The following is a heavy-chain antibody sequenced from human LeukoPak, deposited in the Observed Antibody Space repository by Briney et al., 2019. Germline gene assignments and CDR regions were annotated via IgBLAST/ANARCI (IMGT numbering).Heavy chain of an antibody. CDR2: ISSTGGTT. Sequence: GGSLRLSCAASGITFSSYGMSWVRQAPGKGLEWVSSISSTGGTTYYADSVKGRFTISRDNSKNTLYLQMNSLRAEDTAVYYCARAGYSSSSRGVNAFDIWGQGTMVTVSS. CDR1: GITFSSYG. V-gene: IGHV3-23*01. J-gene: IGHJ3*02. D-gene: IGHD6-6*01. CDR3: ARAGYSSSSRGVNAFDI.